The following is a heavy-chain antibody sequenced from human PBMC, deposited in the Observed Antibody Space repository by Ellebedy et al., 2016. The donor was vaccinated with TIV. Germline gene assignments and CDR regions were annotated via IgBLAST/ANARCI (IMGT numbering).Heavy chain of an antibody. CDR2: IWYDGSYE. J-gene: IGHJ3*02. CDR3: AREDTITFPTDTLDI. Sequence: GESLKISXVVSGFTFSTHNMHWVRQAPGKGLEWVAVIWYDGSYEYYADSVKGRFTISRDNSKSTVYLQMNSLRAEDTAVYYCAREDTITFPTDTLDIWGQGTMVTVSS. CDR1: GFTFSTHN. D-gene: IGHD5-12*01. V-gene: IGHV3-33*01.